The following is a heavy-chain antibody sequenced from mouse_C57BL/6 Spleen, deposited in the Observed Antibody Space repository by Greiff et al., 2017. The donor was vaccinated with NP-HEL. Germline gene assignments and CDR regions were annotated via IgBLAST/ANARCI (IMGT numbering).Heavy chain of an antibody. J-gene: IGHJ3*01. CDR1: GYSITSGYY. CDR2: ISYDGSN. CDR3: ARRLAY. V-gene: IGHV3-6*01. Sequence: EVQLQESGPGLVKPSQSLSLTCSVTGYSITSGYYWNWIRQFPGNKLEWMGYISYDGSNNYNPSLKNRIAITRDTSKNQFFLKLNSGTTEDTATYDCARRLAYWGQGTLVTVSA.